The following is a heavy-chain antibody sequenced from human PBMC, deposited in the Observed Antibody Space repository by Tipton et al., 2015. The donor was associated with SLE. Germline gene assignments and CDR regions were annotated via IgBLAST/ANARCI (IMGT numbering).Heavy chain of an antibody. V-gene: IGHV4-34*01. CDR1: GGSFSGYY. CDR3: ARVPGLERSYYYNYYMDV. D-gene: IGHD1-1*01. CDR2: INHSGST. Sequence: TLSLTCAVYGGSFSGYYWSWIRQSPGKGLEWIGDINHSGSTNYNPSLKSRVTISVDTSKNQFSLRLSSVTAADTAAYYCARVPGLERSYYYNYYMDVWGKGTTVPVSS. J-gene: IGHJ6*03.